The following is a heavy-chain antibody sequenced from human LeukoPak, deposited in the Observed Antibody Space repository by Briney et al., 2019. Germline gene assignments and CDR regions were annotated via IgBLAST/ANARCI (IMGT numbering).Heavy chain of an antibody. V-gene: IGHV3-23*01. J-gene: IGHJ5*02. CDR2: ISGSGGST. D-gene: IGHD3-9*01. Sequence: GGSLRLSCAASGFTFSSYAMSWVRQAPGKGLEWVSAISGSGGSTYYADSVKGRFTISRDNSKDTLFLQMNSLRAEDTAVYYCAKDGYDSPPPAYPDHWGQGTQVTVSS. CDR1: GFTFSSYA. CDR3: AKDGYDSPPPAYPDH.